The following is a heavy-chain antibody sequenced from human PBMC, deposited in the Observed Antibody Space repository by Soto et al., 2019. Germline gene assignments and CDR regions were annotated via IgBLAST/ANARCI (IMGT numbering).Heavy chain of an antibody. Sequence: PSETLSLTCTVSGGSISSISYYWGWIRQPPGKGLEWIGSIYYSGSTYYNPSLKSRVTISVDTSKNQFSLKLSSVTAADTAVYYCARRTIFGVVTNWFDPWGQGTLVTVSS. J-gene: IGHJ5*02. CDR2: IYYSGST. D-gene: IGHD3-3*01. V-gene: IGHV4-39*01. CDR1: GGSISSISYY. CDR3: ARRTIFGVVTNWFDP.